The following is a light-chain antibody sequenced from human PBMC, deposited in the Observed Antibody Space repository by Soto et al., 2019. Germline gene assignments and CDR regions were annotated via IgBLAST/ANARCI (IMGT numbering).Light chain of an antibody. Sequence: EIVLTQSPATLSLSPGERATLSCRASQSVSSYLAWYQQKPGQAPRLLIYDASTRATGIPARFSGSGSGTDFTLTISSLEPEDFAVYYCQQRSNWPRGAITFGQGTRLEIK. J-gene: IGKJ5*01. V-gene: IGKV3-11*01. CDR2: DAS. CDR1: QSVSSY. CDR3: QQRSNWPRGAIT.